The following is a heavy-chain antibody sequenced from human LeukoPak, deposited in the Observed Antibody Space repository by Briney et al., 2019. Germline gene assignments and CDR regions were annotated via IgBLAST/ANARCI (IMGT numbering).Heavy chain of an antibody. Sequence: GGSLRLSCAASGFTFSSYSMNWVRQAPGKGLEWVSSISSSSSYIYYADSVKGRFTISRDNAKNTLYLQMNSLRAEDTAMYYCVRAYCSSTNCYDFDYWGQGTLVTVSS. D-gene: IGHD2-2*01. V-gene: IGHV3-21*01. J-gene: IGHJ4*02. CDR3: VRAYCSSTNCYDFDY. CDR1: GFTFSSYS. CDR2: ISSSSSYI.